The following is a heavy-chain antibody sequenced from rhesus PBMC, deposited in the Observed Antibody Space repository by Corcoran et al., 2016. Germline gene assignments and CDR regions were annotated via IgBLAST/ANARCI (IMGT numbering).Heavy chain of an antibody. V-gene: IGHV3-103*01. CDR1: GFTFSSYA. CDR3: AKDFDRGVGAGSDY. D-gene: IGHD1-44*02. J-gene: IGHJ4*01. Sequence: EVQLVESGGGLAKPGGSLRLSCAASGFTFSSYAMHWVRQAPGKGLEWVSGISSGGTTVYTASVKGRFTISRDNSKSTLSLQMNSLRADDTAAYYCAKDFDRGVGAGSDYWGQGVLVTVSS. CDR2: ISSGGTT.